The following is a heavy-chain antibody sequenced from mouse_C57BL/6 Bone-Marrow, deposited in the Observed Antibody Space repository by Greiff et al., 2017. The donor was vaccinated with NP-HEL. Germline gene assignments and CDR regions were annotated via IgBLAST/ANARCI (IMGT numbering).Heavy chain of an antibody. CDR2: IRNKANNHAT. CDR3: TPLITTVVDWYFDV. V-gene: IGHV6-6*01. J-gene: IGHJ1*03. D-gene: IGHD1-1*01. Sequence: EVKLQESGGGLVQPGGSMKLSCAASGFTFSDAWMDWVRQSPEKGLEWVAEIRNKANNHATYYAVSVKGRFTISKDASKSSVYLQMNSLRAEDTGIYYCTPLITTVVDWYFDVWGTGTTATVSS. CDR1: GFTFSDAW.